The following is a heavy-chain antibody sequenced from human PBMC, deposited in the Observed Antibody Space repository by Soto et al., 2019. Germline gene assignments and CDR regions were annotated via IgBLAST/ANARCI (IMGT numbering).Heavy chain of an antibody. Sequence: SETLSLTCTVSVGSISSYYWSWIRQPPGKGLEWIGYIYYSGSTNYNPSLKSRVTISVDTSKNQFSLKLSSVTAADTAVYYCARVSGYTRDWFDPWGQGTLVTVSS. J-gene: IGHJ5*02. V-gene: IGHV4-59*01. D-gene: IGHD3-3*01. CDR2: IYYSGST. CDR3: ARVSGYTRDWFDP. CDR1: VGSISSYY.